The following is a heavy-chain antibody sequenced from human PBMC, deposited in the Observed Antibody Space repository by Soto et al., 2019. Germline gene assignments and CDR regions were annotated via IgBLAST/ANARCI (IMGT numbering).Heavy chain of an antibody. CDR3: AKDRTMARGIRVFDI. D-gene: IGHD3-10*01. V-gene: IGHV3-23*01. CDR2: ISGSGGMT. CDR1: GFAFGNYP. J-gene: IGHJ3*02. Sequence: PGGSLRLSCVASGFAFGNYPMAWVRQTPGKGLQWISTISGSGGMTDYEDSVRGRFTVSIDHSKDTVHLQMTSLRADDTAVYYCAKDRTMARGIRVFDIWGQGTTVTVSS.